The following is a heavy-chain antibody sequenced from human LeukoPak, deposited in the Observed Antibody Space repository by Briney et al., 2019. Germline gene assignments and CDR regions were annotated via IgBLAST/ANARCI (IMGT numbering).Heavy chain of an antibody. CDR3: ARGRGKTYYYDSSGPYYFDY. CDR2: IYSGGST. D-gene: IGHD3-22*01. Sequence: GGSLRLSCAASGFTFSSYAMHWVRQAPGKGLEWVSVIYSGGSTYYADSVKGRFTISRDNSKNTLYLQMNSLRAEDTAVYYCARGRGKTYYYDSSGPYYFDYWGQGTLVTVSS. V-gene: IGHV3-53*01. CDR1: GFTFSSYA. J-gene: IGHJ4*02.